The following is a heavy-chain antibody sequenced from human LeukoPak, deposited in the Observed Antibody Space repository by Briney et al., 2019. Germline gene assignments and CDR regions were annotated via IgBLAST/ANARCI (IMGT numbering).Heavy chain of an antibody. CDR3: AREYYYDSSGYWRDEVY. CDR1: GGSISSYY. D-gene: IGHD3-22*01. V-gene: IGHV4-4*07. Sequence: SETLSLTRTVSGGSISSYYWSWIRQPAGKGLEWIGRIYTSGSTNYNPSLKSRVTMSVDTSKNQFSLKLSSVTAADTAVYYCAREYYYDSSGYWRDEVYWGQGTLVTVSS. CDR2: IYTSGST. J-gene: IGHJ4*02.